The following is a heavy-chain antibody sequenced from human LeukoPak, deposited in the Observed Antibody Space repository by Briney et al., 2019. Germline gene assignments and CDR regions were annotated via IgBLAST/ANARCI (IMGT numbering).Heavy chain of an antibody. CDR3: ARSNWFGESTFDY. CDR1: GFTFSSYS. Sequence: PGGSLRLSCAASGFTFSSYSMNWVRQAPGKGLEWVSSISSSSSYIYYADSVKGRFTISRDNAKNSLYLQMNSLRAEDTAVYYCARSNWFGESTFDYWGQGTLVTVSS. CDR2: ISSSSSYI. V-gene: IGHV3-21*01. D-gene: IGHD3-10*01. J-gene: IGHJ4*02.